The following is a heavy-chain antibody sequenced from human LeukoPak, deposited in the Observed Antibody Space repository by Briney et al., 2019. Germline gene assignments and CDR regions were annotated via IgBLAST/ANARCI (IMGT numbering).Heavy chain of an antibody. V-gene: IGHV1-46*01. Sequence: GASVKVSCKASGCTFTTYYMHWVRQAPGQGLEWMGIINPSGGYTNYSQKFQSRGSMTRDTSTGTVYMELISLISEDTAIDYCLRALWSGVDGFDMWGQGTMVTVSS. D-gene: IGHD3-10*01. J-gene: IGHJ3*02. CDR2: INPSGGYT. CDR1: GCTFTTYY. CDR3: LRALWSGVDGFDM.